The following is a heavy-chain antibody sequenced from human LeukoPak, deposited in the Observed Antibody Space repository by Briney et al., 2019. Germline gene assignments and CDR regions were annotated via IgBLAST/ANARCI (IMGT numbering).Heavy chain of an antibody. CDR3: ARVRPAAYFDY. V-gene: IGHV4-31*03. J-gene: IGHJ4*02. D-gene: IGHD2-2*01. Sequence: SQTLSLTCTVSGGSISSGGYYWSWIRQHPGKGLEWIGYIYYSGSTNYNPSLKSRVTISVDTSKNQFSLKLSSVTAADTAVYYCARVRPAAYFDYWGQGTLVTVSS. CDR2: IYYSGST. CDR1: GGSISSGGYY.